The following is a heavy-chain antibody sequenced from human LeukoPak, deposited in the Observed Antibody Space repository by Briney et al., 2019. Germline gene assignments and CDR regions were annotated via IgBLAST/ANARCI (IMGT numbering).Heavy chain of an antibody. CDR2: IWYDGSNR. D-gene: IGHD2-15*01. J-gene: IGHJ4*02. CDR1: GFTFGRHG. V-gene: IGHV3-33*01. CDR3: ARDSLSLLDY. Sequence: GRSLRLSCAASGFTFGRHGMHWVRQAPGKGLEWVAVIWYDGSNRYYADSVKGRFTISRDNSKNTLYLQMNSLRAEDTAVYYCARDSLSLLDYWGQGTLVTVSS.